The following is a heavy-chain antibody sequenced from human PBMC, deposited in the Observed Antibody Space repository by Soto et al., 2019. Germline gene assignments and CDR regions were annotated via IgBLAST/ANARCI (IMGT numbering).Heavy chain of an antibody. D-gene: IGHD3-10*01. CDR2: ISGSGGST. V-gene: IGHV3-23*01. CDR3: AKFGRLSGLQWFGNDAFDI. Sequence: GGSLRLSCAASGFTFSSYAMSWVRQAPGKGLEWVSAISGSGGSTYYADSVKGRFTISRDNSKNTLYLQMNSLRAEDTAVYYCAKFGRLSGLQWFGNDAFDIWGQGTMVTVSS. J-gene: IGHJ3*02. CDR1: GFTFSSYA.